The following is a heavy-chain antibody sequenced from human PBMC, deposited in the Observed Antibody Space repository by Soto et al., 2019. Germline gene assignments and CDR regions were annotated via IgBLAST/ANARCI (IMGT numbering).Heavy chain of an antibody. J-gene: IGHJ4*02. Sequence: QVQLVESGGGVVQPGRSLRLSCAASGFTFSSYGMHWVRQAPGKGLEWVAVISYDGSNKYYADSVKGRFTISRDNSKNTLYLQMNSLRAEDTAVYYCHSTVTTGIDYWGQGTLVTVSS. V-gene: IGHV3-30*03. CDR1: GFTFSSYG. CDR2: ISYDGSNK. CDR3: HSTVTTGIDY. D-gene: IGHD4-17*01.